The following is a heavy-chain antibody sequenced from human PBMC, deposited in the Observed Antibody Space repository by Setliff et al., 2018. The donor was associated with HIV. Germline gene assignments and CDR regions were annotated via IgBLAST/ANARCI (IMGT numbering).Heavy chain of an antibody. D-gene: IGHD5-12*01. CDR2: IYSSGST. Sequence: ASETLSLTCTVSGGSISSGGYYWSWIRQPAGKGLEWIGRIYSSGSTTYSPSLKSRVTILLDPSKNQFSLKLSSVTAADTAVYYCARSRGTQQEEYYFDYWGPGTLVTVSS. V-gene: IGHV4-61*02. J-gene: IGHJ4*02. CDR1: GGSISSGGYY. CDR3: ARSRGTQQEEYYFDY.